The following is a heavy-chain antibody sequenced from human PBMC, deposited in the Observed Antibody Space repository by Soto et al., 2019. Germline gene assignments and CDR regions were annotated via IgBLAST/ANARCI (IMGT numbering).Heavy chain of an antibody. Sequence: LSLTCTVSGGSISGYYWSWIRQPPGKGLEWIGYIYYSGSTNYNPSLKSRVTISVDTSKNQFSLKLSSVTAADTAVYYCARDLRGPAPVRDYYYYGMDVWGQGTTVTVSS. CDR1: GGSISGYY. J-gene: IGHJ6*02. CDR3: ARDLRGPAPVRDYYYYGMDV. D-gene: IGHD4-17*01. CDR2: IYYSGST. V-gene: IGHV4-59*01.